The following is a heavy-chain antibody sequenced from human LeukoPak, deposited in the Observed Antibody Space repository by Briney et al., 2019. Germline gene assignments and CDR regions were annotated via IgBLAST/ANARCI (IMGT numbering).Heavy chain of an antibody. V-gene: IGHV4-34*01. J-gene: IGHJ4*02. CDR1: GGSFSGYH. CDR3: ARGTGYSSGCPDY. D-gene: IGHD6-19*01. Sequence: SETLSLTCAVYGGSFSGYHWSWVRQPPGRGLEWIGEIYHSGSTNYSPSLKSRVTLSVDKSKNQFSLKLSSVTAADTAVYYCARGTGYSSGCPDYWGQGTLVTVSS. CDR2: IYHSGST.